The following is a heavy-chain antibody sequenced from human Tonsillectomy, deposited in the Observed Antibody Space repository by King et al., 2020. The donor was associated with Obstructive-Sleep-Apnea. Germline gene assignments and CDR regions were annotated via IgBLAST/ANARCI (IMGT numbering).Heavy chain of an antibody. Sequence: LQLQESGPGLVKPSETLSLTCSVSGGPISGNPYCWGWIRQPPGKGVEWVGTMCHSGRTFYNPSLKSRVSISVDTSNKQVSLRLSSAAAADTAVYYCARYDESSSHGGHDYWGQGTLVTVSS. D-gene: IGHD3-22*01. CDR3: ARYDESSSHGGHDY. V-gene: IGHV4-39*07. CDR2: MCHSGRT. CDR1: GGPISGNPYC. J-gene: IGHJ4*02.